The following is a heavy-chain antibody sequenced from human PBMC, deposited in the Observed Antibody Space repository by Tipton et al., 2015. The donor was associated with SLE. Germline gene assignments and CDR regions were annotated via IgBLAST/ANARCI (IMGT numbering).Heavy chain of an antibody. CDR1: GFTFSNAW. D-gene: IGHD3-10*01. CDR3: ARDSLAGGFFDY. CDR2: ISSSSSYT. J-gene: IGHJ4*02. Sequence: SLRLSCAASGFTFSNAWMSWVRQAPGKGLEWVSYISSSSSYTNYADSVKGRFTISRDNAKNSLYLQMNSLRAEDTAVYYCARDSLAGGFFDYWGQGTLVTVSS. V-gene: IGHV3-11*05.